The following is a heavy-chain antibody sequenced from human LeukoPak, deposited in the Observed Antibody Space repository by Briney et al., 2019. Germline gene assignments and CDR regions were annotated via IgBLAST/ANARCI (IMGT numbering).Heavy chain of an antibody. CDR1: GGSFSGYY. CDR3: ARSMTTVTTGWFDP. J-gene: IGHJ5*02. D-gene: IGHD4-17*01. Sequence: PSETLSLTCAVYGGSFSGYYWSWIRQPPGKGLEWIGEINHSGSTNYNPSLKSRVTISVDTSKSQFSLKLSSVTAADTAVYYCARSMTTVTTGWFDPWGQGTLVTVSS. CDR2: INHSGST. V-gene: IGHV4-34*01.